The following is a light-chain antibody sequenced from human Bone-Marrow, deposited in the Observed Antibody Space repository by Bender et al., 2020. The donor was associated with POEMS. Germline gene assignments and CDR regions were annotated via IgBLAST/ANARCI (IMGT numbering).Light chain of an antibody. Sequence: QSALTQPPSASGSPGQSVTISCTGTSSDVAGYNYVSWYQQHPGKAPKLIIYDVSKRPSGVPDRFSGSKSGNTASLTVSGLQAEDEADYYCSSYAGSNNSVFGTGTKVTVL. CDR1: SSDVAGYNY. J-gene: IGLJ1*01. CDR3: SSYAGSNNSV. CDR2: DVS. V-gene: IGLV2-8*01.